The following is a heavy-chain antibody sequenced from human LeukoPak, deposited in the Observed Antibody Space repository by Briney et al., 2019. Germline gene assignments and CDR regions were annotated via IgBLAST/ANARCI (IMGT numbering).Heavy chain of an antibody. J-gene: IGHJ4*02. CDR2: INSDGSST. Sequence: GGSLRLSCAASGFTFSSYWMHWVRQAPGKGLVWVSRINSDGSSTSYADSVRGRFTISRDNAKNTLYLQMNSLRAEDTAVYYCARDSRRYCGGDCYQYYFDYWGQGTLVTVSS. CDR3: ARDSRRYCGGDCYQYYFDY. CDR1: GFTFSSYW. D-gene: IGHD2-21*02. V-gene: IGHV3-74*01.